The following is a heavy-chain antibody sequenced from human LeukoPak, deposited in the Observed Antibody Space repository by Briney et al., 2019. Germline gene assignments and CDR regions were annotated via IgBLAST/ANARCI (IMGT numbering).Heavy chain of an antibody. Sequence: PGGSLRLSCAASGFLVSNYHMSWVRQAPGKGLEWVSVIYSGGGAYYADSVKGRFTISRDNSKNTLYLQMNSLRAEDSAVYFCARDSSGPSYWGQGTLVTVSS. V-gene: IGHV3-53*01. CDR3: ARDSSGPSY. CDR2: IYSGGGA. CDR1: GFLVSNYH. J-gene: IGHJ4*01. D-gene: IGHD1-26*01.